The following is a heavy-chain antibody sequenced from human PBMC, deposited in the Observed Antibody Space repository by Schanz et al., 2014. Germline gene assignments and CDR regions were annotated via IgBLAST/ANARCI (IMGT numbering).Heavy chain of an antibody. CDR3: ARRYSGRYCFDY. CDR2: ISGSGNTI. Sequence: EVQLVESGGGLVQPGGSLRLSCAVSGSTFSIYWMTWVRQAPGKGLEWLSYISGSGNTIYYADSVKGRFTISRDNAKNSLSLQMDRLRDEDTAVYYCARRYSGRYCFDYWGQGTLVTVSS. D-gene: IGHD1-26*01. CDR1: GSTFSIYW. V-gene: IGHV3-48*02. J-gene: IGHJ4*02.